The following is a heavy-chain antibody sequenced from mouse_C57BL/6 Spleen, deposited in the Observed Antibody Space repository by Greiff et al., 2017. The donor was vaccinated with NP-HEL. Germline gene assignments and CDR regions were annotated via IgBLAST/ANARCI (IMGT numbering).Heavy chain of an antibody. Sequence: EVQGVESGGGLVQPKGSLKLSCAASGFTFNTYAMHWVRQAPGKGLEWVARIRSKSSNYATYYADSVKDRFTISRDDSQSMLYLQMNNLKTEDTAMYYCVREKESYYGSSSYFDYWGQGTTLTVSS. V-gene: IGHV10-3*01. J-gene: IGHJ2*01. CDR1: GFTFNTYA. CDR3: VREKESYYGSSSYFDY. D-gene: IGHD1-1*01. CDR2: IRSKSSNYAT.